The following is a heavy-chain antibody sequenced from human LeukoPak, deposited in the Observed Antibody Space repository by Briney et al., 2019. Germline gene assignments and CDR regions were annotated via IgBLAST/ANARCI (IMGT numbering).Heavy chain of an antibody. CDR2: IIPIFGTA. V-gene: IGHV1-69*13. Sequence: SVKVSCKASGYTFTGYYMHWVRQAPGQGLEWMGGIIPIFGTANYAQKFQGRVTITADESTSTAYMELSSLRSEDTAVYYCARVVGQLGASVDYWGQGTLVTVSS. CDR1: GYTFTGYY. CDR3: ARVVGQLGASVDY. J-gene: IGHJ4*02. D-gene: IGHD1-26*01.